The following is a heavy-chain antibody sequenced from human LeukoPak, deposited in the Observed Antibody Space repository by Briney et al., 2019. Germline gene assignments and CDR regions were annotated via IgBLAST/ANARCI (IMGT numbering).Heavy chain of an antibody. J-gene: IGHJ6*02. Sequence: GRSLRLSCAASGFTFSNYGMHWVRQAPGKGLEWVAVMWYDGSNKYYTDSVKGRFTISRDNAKNSLYLQMNSLRAEDTAVYYCARDRWAILTGSENYYFYGMDVWGQGTTVTVSS. CDR3: ARDRWAILTGSENYYFYGMDV. D-gene: IGHD3-9*01. V-gene: IGHV3-33*01. CDR1: GFTFSNYG. CDR2: MWYDGSNK.